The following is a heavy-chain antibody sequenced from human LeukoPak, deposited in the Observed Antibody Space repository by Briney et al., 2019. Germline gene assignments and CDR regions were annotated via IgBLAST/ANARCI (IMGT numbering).Heavy chain of an antibody. CDR1: GVSISSGSYY. CDR2: IYTSGST. D-gene: IGHD4-11*01. Sequence: PSETLSLTCTVSGVSISSGSYYWSWIRQPAGKGLEWIGRIYTSGSTNYNPSLRSRVTISVDTSKNQFSLKLNSVTAADTAVYYCARVSSGRYGLHPFDYWGQGTLVTVSS. J-gene: IGHJ4*02. CDR3: ARVSSGRYGLHPFDY. V-gene: IGHV4-61*02.